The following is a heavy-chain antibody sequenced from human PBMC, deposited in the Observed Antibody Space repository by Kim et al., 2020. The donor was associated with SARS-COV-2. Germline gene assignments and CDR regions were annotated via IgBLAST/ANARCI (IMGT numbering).Heavy chain of an antibody. CDR3: GRTTSNYYYYMDV. J-gene: IGHJ6*03. D-gene: IGHD4-17*01. CDR2: SIPIFGAT. V-gene: IGHV1-69*13. CDR1: GGTFSSYA. Sequence: SVKVSCKASGGTFSSYAISWVRQAPGQELEWMGGSIPIFGATNYAQKFQGRVTISVDEFTNTAYLELSSLRSEDTAVYYCGRTTSNYYYYMDVWGKGTTVTVSS.